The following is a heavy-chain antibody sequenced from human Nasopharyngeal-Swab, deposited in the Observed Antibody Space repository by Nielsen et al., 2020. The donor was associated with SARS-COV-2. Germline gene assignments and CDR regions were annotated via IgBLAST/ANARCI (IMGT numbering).Heavy chain of an antibody. D-gene: IGHD6-19*01. J-gene: IGHJ2*01. CDR2: INPSGGST. CDR1: GYTFTNYY. V-gene: IGHV1-46*01. Sequence: ASVQVSCKASGYTFTNYYMHWVRQAPGQGLELMGIINPSGGSTNYAQKFQGRVTMTSDTSTSTVYMELSSLRSEDTAVYYCATSPAVAGTNWYFDLWGRGTLVTVSS. CDR3: ATSPAVAGTNWYFDL.